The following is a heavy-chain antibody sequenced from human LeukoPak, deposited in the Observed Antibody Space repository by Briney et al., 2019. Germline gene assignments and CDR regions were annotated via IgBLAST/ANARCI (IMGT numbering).Heavy chain of an antibody. Sequence: SETLSLTCTVSGGSISSYYWSWIRQPAWKGLEWIGYIYYSGSTNYNPSLKSRVTISVDTSKNQFSLKLSSVTAADTAVYYCARDTMVRGVIDYYYYGMDVWGQGTTVTVSS. D-gene: IGHD3-10*01. CDR3: ARDTMVRGVIDYYYYGMDV. V-gene: IGHV4-59*01. CDR1: GGSISSYY. J-gene: IGHJ6*02. CDR2: IYYSGST.